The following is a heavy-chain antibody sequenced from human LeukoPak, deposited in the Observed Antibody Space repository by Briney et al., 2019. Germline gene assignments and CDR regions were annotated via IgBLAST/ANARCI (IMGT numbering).Heavy chain of an antibody. CDR3: ARDLIGIAVASGKPYYFDY. CDR2: VSAYNGNT. D-gene: IGHD6-19*01. Sequence: ASVKVSCKASGYTFTSYGISWVRQAPGHRLEWMGWVSAYNGNTNYAQKLQGRVTMTTDTSMSTAYMELRSLRSDDTAVYYCARDLIGIAVASGKPYYFDYWGQGTLVTVSS. CDR1: GYTFTSYG. J-gene: IGHJ4*02. V-gene: IGHV1-18*01.